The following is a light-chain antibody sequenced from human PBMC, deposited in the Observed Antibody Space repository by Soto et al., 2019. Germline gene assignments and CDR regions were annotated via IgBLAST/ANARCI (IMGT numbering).Light chain of an antibody. J-gene: IGLJ1*01. Sequence: QSALIQPASVSGSPGQSITISCTGTSSDVGDYNYVSWYQQHPDRVPKLIIFEVNNRPSGVSNRFSGSKSGITASLTISGLQAEDEADYYCSSYTNTRTYVFGTGNKVTVL. CDR1: SSDVGDYNY. V-gene: IGLV2-14*01. CDR2: EVN. CDR3: SSYTNTRTYV.